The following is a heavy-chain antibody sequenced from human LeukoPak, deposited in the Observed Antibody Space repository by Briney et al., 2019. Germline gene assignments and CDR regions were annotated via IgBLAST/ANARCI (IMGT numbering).Heavy chain of an antibody. CDR1: GFTFSSYA. V-gene: IGHV3-74*01. CDR2: INSDGSST. CDR3: ARDYGRSRDYGMDV. J-gene: IGHJ6*02. D-gene: IGHD3-10*01. Sequence: GGSLRLSYAASGFTFSSYAMSWVRQAPGKGLVWVSRINSDGSSTSYADSVKGRFTISRDNAKSTLYLQMNSLRAEDTAVYYCARDYGRSRDYGMDVWGQGTTVTVSS.